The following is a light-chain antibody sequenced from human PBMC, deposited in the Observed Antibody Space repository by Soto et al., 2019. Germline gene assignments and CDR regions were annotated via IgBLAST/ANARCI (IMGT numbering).Light chain of an antibody. CDR1: QSLLHSNGYNY. V-gene: IGKV2-28*01. CDR3: MQALQTPRT. J-gene: IGKJ1*01. Sequence: DTVMPQSPLSLPVTPVEPASISCRSRQSLLHSNGYNYLDWYLQKPGQPPQLLIYLGSTRASGVPDRFSDSGSGTDFTLKISRVETEDVGVYYCMQALQTPRTFGHGTKVEIK. CDR2: LGS.